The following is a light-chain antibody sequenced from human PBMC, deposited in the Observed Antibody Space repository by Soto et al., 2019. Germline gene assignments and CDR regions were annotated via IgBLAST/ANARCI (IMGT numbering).Light chain of an antibody. J-gene: IGKJ3*01. CDR2: DAS. V-gene: IGKV3-11*01. CDR3: QQRRDFSQYT. Sequence: EIVLTQSPGTLSLSPGERATLSCRASQSVSTSLAWYQQKPGQAPSILIFDASNRAAGVPARFSGSGSGTDLPHTIGSLEHEDVAVCYCQQRRDFSQYTFGPGT. CDR1: QSVSTS.